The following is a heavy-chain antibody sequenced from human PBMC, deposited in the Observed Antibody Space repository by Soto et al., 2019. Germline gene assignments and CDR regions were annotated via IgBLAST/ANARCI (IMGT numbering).Heavy chain of an antibody. CDR2: IYYSGST. V-gene: IGHV4-59*01. D-gene: IGHD4-17*01. Sequence: SETLSLTCTVSGGSISSCYWSWIRQPPGKGLEWIGYIYYSGSTNYNPSLKSRVTISVDTSKNQFSLKLSSVTAADTAVYYCARVSGTVTYGQYYYYGMDVWGQGTTVTVSS. CDR3: ARVSGTVTYGQYYYYGMDV. J-gene: IGHJ6*02. CDR1: GGSISSCY.